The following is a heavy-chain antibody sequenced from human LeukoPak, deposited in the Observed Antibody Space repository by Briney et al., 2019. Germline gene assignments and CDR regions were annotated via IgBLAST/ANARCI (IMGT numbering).Heavy chain of an antibody. Sequence: SETLSLTCTVSGGSISNYYWSWIRQPAGKGLEWVGRIYSSGSINYNPSLKSRVTMSLDTSKNQFSLKLTSVTAADTAVYYCARDSALGYCGGDCYPDYWGQGTLVTVSS. CDR2: IYSSGSI. CDR3: ARDSALGYCGGDCYPDY. V-gene: IGHV4-4*07. D-gene: IGHD2-21*02. J-gene: IGHJ4*02. CDR1: GGSISNYY.